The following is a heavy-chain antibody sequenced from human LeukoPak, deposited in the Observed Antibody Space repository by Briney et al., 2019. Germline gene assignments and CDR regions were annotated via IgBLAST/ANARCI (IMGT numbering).Heavy chain of an antibody. V-gene: IGHV3-7*04. CDR2: IKQDGSEK. Sequence: GGSLRLSCAASGFTFSNAWMSWVRQAPGKGLEWVANIKQDGSEKYYVDSVKGRFTISRDNAKNSLYLQMNSLRAEDTAVYYCARESSTFNWFDPWGQGTLVTVSS. CDR3: ARESSTFNWFDP. CDR1: GFTFSNAW. J-gene: IGHJ5*02. D-gene: IGHD3-3*02.